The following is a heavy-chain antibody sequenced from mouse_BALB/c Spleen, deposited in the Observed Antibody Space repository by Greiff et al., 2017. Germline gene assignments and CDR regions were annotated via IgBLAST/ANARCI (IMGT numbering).Heavy chain of an antibody. D-gene: IGHD1-1*01. CDR2: ISSGGSYT. CDR3: ARDYYGSIDY. V-gene: IGHV5-6*01. CDR1: GFTFSSYG. J-gene: IGHJ2*01. Sequence: EVHLVESGGDLVKPGGSLKLSCAASGFTFSSYGMSWVRQTPDKRLEWVATISSGGSYTYYPDSVKGRFTISRDNAKNTLYLQMSSLKSEDTAMYYCARDYYGSIDYWGQGTTLTVSS.